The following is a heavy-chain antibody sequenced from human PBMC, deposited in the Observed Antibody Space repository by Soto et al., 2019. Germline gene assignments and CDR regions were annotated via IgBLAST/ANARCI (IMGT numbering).Heavy chain of an antibody. V-gene: IGHV4-39*01. CDR2: IYYSGST. Sequence: QLQLQESGPGLVKPSETLSLTCTVSGGSISSTSYYWGWIRQPPGKGPEWIGGIYYSGSTYYNPSLKSRVTMSVDTSKNQFSLKLSSVTAADTAVYYCARQKNFGVVINWFDPWGQGTLVTVSS. D-gene: IGHD3-3*01. CDR1: GGSISSTSYY. CDR3: ARQKNFGVVINWFDP. J-gene: IGHJ5*02.